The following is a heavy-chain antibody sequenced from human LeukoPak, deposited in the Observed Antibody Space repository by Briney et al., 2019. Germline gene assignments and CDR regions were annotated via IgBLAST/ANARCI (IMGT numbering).Heavy chain of an antibody. Sequence: GGSLRLSCAVSGFSVSGYWMTWVRQAPGKGLEWVANIKQDGSEKNYVDSVKGRFTISRDNAEKSLFLQMNSLRVEDTAVYYCAREWQGGIAAAGTRIEGDYWGQGTLVAVSS. J-gene: IGHJ4*02. CDR2: IKQDGSEK. D-gene: IGHD6-13*01. CDR1: GFSVSGYW. V-gene: IGHV3-7*01. CDR3: AREWQGGIAAAGTRIEGDY.